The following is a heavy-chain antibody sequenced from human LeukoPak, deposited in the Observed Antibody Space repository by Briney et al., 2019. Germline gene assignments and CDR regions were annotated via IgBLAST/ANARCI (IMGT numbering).Heavy chain of an antibody. CDR2: ISNNGGT. D-gene: IGHD5/OR15-5a*01. Sequence: TLSLTCAVSPGSMDSGLYYWTWIRQPAGKGLEWIGRISNNGGTAYNPSLRSRVTITVDTSNNHLSLKLTSVTAADTAVYYCARETKDIYSPSWGLYDTYYYIDAWGKGTTVTVSS. CDR1: PGSMDSGLYY. V-gene: IGHV4-61*02. J-gene: IGHJ6*03. CDR3: ARETKDIYSPSWGLYDTYYYIDA.